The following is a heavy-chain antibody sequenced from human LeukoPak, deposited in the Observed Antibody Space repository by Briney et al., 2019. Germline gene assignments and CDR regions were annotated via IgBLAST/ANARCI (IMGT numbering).Heavy chain of an antibody. D-gene: IGHD5-18*01. CDR2: INHSGGT. Sequence: ETLSLTCAVYGGSFSGYYWNWIRQPPGKGLEWIGEINHSGGTNYNPSLKSRVAISVDTSMNQFSLKLSSVTAADTAVYFCATVDTAMVTRYWGQGTLVTVSS. CDR3: ATVDTAMVTRY. J-gene: IGHJ4*02. CDR1: GGSFSGYY. V-gene: IGHV4-34*01.